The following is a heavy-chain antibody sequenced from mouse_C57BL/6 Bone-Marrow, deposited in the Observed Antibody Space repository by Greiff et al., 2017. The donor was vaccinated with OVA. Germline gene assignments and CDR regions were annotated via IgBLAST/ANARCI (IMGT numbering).Heavy chain of an antibody. CDR3: TTSGSSLSWCAD. CDR1: GFNIKDDY. J-gene: IGHJ3*01. D-gene: IGHD1-1*01. V-gene: IGHV14-4*01. Sequence: VQLQQSGAELVRPGASVKLSCTASGFNIKDDYMHWVKQRPEQGLEWIGWIDPENGGPEYASKFQGKATITADTSSNTSHLQLSTLTSEDTAGYYWTTSGSSLSWCADGGQGTLVTVSA. CDR2: IDPENGGP.